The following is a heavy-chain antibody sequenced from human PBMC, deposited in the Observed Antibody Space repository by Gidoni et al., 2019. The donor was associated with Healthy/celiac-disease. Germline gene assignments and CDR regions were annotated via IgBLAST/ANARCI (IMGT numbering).Heavy chain of an antibody. CDR1: GSCCDSYG. D-gene: IGHD1-1*01. CDR2: ISAYNGNT. Sequence: SWNGCGSCCDSYGISGVRQAPGQGLEWMGWISAYNGNTNHAQKRQGRGTMTTDTSSSIAYMGLRSLSTDDTAVYYCARSLVQLEGADWFDPWGQGTLVTVS. CDR3: ARSLVQLEGADWFDP. V-gene: IGHV1-18*01. J-gene: IGHJ5*02.